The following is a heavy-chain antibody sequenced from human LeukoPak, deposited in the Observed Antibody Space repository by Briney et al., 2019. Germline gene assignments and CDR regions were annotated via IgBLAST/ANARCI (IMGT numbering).Heavy chain of an antibody. V-gene: IGHV4-4*07. D-gene: IGHD3-10*01. Sequence: SETLSLTCTVSGGSISSYYWSWIRQPAGKGLEWIGRIYTSGSTNYNPSLKSRVTMSVDTSKNQFSLKLSSVTAADAAVYYCARERDYYGSGSYPSGWFDPWGQGTLVTVSS. CDR2: IYTSGST. CDR3: ARERDYYGSGSYPSGWFDP. J-gene: IGHJ5*02. CDR1: GGSISSYY.